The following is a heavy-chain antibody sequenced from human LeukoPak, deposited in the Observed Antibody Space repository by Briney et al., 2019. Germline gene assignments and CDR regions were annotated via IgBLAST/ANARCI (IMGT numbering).Heavy chain of an antibody. J-gene: IGHJ4*02. CDR2: ISGSGGTI. V-gene: IGHV3-48*01. CDR1: GFSFSSYS. D-gene: IGHD2-2*01. CDR3: ARGSCSSTSCSQDF. Sequence: PGGSLRLSCAGSGFSFSSYSMNWVRQAPGKGLEWVSYISGSGGTIYYADSVKGRFTISRDNAKNSLYLQMTSLRAEDTAVYYCARGSCSSTSCSQDFWGQGTLVTVSS.